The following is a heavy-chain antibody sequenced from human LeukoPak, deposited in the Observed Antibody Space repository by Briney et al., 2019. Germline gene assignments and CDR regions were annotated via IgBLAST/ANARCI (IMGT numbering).Heavy chain of an antibody. CDR3: ARAPDPKDDFWGSTGNYYYYYMDV. CDR2: IRYDETYT. CDR1: GFTFSSYS. V-gene: IGHV3-30*02. J-gene: IGHJ6*03. D-gene: IGHD3-3*01. Sequence: GGSLRLSCAASGFTFSSYSMHWVRQAPGKGLEWVGFIRYDETYTDYTDSVKGRFTISRDNSKNTLYLQMHSLRGEDMAVYYCARAPDPKDDFWGSTGNYYYYYMDVWGKGTTVTVSS.